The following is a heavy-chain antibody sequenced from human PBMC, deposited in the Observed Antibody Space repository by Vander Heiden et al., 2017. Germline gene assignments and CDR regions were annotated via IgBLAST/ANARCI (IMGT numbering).Heavy chain of an antibody. J-gene: IGHJ4*02. CDR1: GGSISSYY. Sequence: QVQLQESGPGLVKPSETLSLTCTVPGGSISSYYWSWIRQPPGKGLEWIGYIYYSGSTNYNPSLKSRVTISVDTSKNQFSLKLSSVTAADTAVYYCARGDSSGYSANWGQGTLVTVSS. V-gene: IGHV4-59*01. D-gene: IGHD3-22*01. CDR3: ARGDSSGYSAN. CDR2: IYYSGST.